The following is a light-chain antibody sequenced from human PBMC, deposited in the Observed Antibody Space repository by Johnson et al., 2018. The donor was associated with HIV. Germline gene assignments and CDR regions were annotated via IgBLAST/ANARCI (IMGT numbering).Light chain of an antibody. Sequence: QSVLKQPPSVSAAPGQKVTISCSGSSSNIGNNYVSWYQQLPGTAPKLLIYDNNKRPSGIPDRFSGSKSGTSATLGITGLQTGDEADYYCGTWDSSLSDSYVFGTGTKVTVL. CDR2: DNN. CDR1: SSNIGNNY. CDR3: GTWDSSLSDSYV. J-gene: IGLJ1*01. V-gene: IGLV1-51*01.